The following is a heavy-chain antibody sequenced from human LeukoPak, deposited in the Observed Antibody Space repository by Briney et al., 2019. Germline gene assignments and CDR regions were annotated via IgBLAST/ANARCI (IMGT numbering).Heavy chain of an antibody. J-gene: IGHJ5*02. D-gene: IGHD5-24*01. CDR3: ARGANPRDRYSSWFDP. CDR2: INPSGGST. Sequence: ASVKVSCKASGYTFTSYYMHWVRQAPGQGLEWMGIINPSGGSTSYAQKFQGRVTITADESTSTAYMELSSLRSEDTAVYYCARGANPRDRYSSWFDPWGQGTLVTVSS. CDR1: GYTFTSYY. V-gene: IGHV1-46*01.